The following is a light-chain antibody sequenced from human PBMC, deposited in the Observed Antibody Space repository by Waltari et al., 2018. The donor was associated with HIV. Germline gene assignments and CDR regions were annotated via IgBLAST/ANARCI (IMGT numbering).Light chain of an antibody. CDR3: GTWDSSLSLYV. CDR1: NYNLAHNF. V-gene: IGLV1-51*01. Sequence: QSVLTQPPSVSAAPGQKVTISCSGANYNLAHNFVPWYQQPPGKAPRLLIYDNEKRPSRIPDRFSAFKAGMSATLVITGLQVVDEADYYCGTWDSSLSLYVFGTGTTVAVL. CDR2: DNE. J-gene: IGLJ1*01.